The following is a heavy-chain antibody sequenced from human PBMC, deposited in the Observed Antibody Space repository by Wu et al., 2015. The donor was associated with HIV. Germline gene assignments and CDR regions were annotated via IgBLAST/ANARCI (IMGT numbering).Heavy chain of an antibody. J-gene: IGHJ6*02. CDR2: INPNSGGT. D-gene: IGHD3-10*01. V-gene: IGHV1-2*02. CDR1: GYTFTGYY. Sequence: QVQLVQSGAEVKKPGASVKVSCKASGYTFTGYYMHWVRQAPGQGLEWMGWINPNSGGTNYAQKFQGRVTMTRDTSISTAYMELSRLRSDDTAVYYCARDGGVTMVRGVITYYGMDVWGQGTTVTVSS. CDR3: ARDGGVTMVRGVITYYGMDV.